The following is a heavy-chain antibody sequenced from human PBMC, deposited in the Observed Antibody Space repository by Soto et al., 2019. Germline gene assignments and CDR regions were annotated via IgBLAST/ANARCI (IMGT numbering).Heavy chain of an antibody. Sequence: SETLSLTCTVSGGSISSYYWSWIRQPPGKGLEWIGYSYYSGSTNYNPSLKSRVTISVDTSKNQFSLKLSSVTAAPTAVYYSPSAPARAQWGGACYWGRIEHWGHGTLVSVSS. CDR2: SYYSGST. J-gene: IGHJ5*02. D-gene: IGHD2-21*02. V-gene: IGHV4-59*01. CDR3: PSAPARAQWGGACYWGRIEH. CDR1: GGSISSYY.